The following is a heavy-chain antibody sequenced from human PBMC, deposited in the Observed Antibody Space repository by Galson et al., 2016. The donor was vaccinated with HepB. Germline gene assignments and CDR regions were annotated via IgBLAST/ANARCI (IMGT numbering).Heavy chain of an antibody. V-gene: IGHV3-15*01. D-gene: IGHD1-26*01. Sequence: SLRLSCAASGFIVNNAWMSWVRQAPGKGLEWVGRMKSTDDGGTADYVAAVRGRFTILRDDSKNTLFLQMDSLKTEDTAVYYCTTDWRRILGGTVGYYFDNWGQGTLVTVSS. J-gene: IGHJ4*02. CDR1: GFIVNNAW. CDR3: TTDWRRILGGTVGYYFDN. CDR2: MKSTDDGGTA.